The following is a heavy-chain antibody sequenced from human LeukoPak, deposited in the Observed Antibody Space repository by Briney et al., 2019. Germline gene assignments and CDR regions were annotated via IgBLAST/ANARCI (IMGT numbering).Heavy chain of an antibody. CDR2: IYTSGST. Sequence: SETLSLTCAVSGGSISTYYWSWIRQPAGKGLEGIRRIYTSGSTNYNPSLKSRVTVSVDTSKNQFSLNLRSVTAADTAVYYCARLPGGDSSSVVAFDIWGQGTMVTVSS. CDR3: ARLPGGDSSSVVAFDI. V-gene: IGHV4-4*07. J-gene: IGHJ3*02. D-gene: IGHD2-21*02. CDR1: GGSISTYY.